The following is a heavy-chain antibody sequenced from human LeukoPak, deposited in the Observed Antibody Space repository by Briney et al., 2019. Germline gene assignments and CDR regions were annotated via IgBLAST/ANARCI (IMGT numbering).Heavy chain of an antibody. Sequence: SQTLSLTCGVSGYFIRISNWWGWIRQPPGKGLEWIGYIYYDGSIYYNPSLRSRVTMSVDTSKNQFSLRLNSVTAVDTAVYYCARKPDSRNWFDPWGQGTLVIVSS. CDR3: ARKPDSRNWFDP. V-gene: IGHV4-28*02. J-gene: IGHJ5*02. CDR1: GYFIRISNW. CDR2: IYYDGSI. D-gene: IGHD6-13*01.